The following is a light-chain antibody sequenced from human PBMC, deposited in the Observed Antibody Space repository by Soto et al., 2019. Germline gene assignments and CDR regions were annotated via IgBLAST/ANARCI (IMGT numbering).Light chain of an antibody. V-gene: IGKV3-20*01. CDR3: QQYGISPST. CDR2: GTS. Sequence: EIVLTQSPGTLSLSPGERATLSCRASQSVSSSLAWYQQKPGQAPRLLIYGTSNRATAIPDRFSGCGSGADFTLTISRLEPEDFALYYCQQYGISPSTFGPGTKVEI. J-gene: IGKJ1*01. CDR1: QSVSSS.